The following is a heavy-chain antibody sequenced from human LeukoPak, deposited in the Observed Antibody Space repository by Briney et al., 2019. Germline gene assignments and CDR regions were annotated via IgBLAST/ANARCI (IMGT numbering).Heavy chain of an antibody. CDR2: INPNSGGT. V-gene: IGHV1-2*02. CDR3: ARGDHQVLLWFGDYYYGMDV. CDR1: GYTFTGYY. Sequence: ASVKVSCKASGYTFTGYYMHWVRQAPGQGLEWMGWINPNSGGTNYAQKFQGRFAMTRDTSISTAYMELSRLRSDDTAVYYCARGDHQVLLWFGDYYYGMDVWGQGTTVTVSS. J-gene: IGHJ6*02. D-gene: IGHD3-10*01.